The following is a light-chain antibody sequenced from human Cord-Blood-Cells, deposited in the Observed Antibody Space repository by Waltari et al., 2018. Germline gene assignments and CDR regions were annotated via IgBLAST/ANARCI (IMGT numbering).Light chain of an antibody. CDR3: QQSYSTPFT. J-gene: IGKJ3*01. CDR2: AAS. CDR1: QSISSY. V-gene: IGKV1-39*01. Sequence: DIQMTQSPSSLSASVGDRVTITCRASQSISSYLNSYQQKPGKAPKILIYAASSLQSGVPSRFSGSGSGTDFTLTISSLQPEDFATYYCQQSYSTPFTFGPGTKVDIK.